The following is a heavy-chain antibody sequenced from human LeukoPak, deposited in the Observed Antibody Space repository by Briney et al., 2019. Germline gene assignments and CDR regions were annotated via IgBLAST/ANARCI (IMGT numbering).Heavy chain of an antibody. Sequence: SETLSLTCTVSGGSISSYYWSWIRQPPGKGLEWIGYIYYSGSTNYNPSLKSRVTISVDTSKNQFSLKLSSVTAADTAVYYCARQICSSTSWYFDLWGRGTLVTVSS. D-gene: IGHD2-2*01. J-gene: IGHJ2*01. CDR1: GGSISSYY. V-gene: IGHV4-59*08. CDR2: IYYSGST. CDR3: ARQICSSTSWYFDL.